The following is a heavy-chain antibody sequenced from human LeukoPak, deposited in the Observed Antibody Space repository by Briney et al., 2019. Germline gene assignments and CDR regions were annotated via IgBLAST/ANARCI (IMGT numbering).Heavy chain of an antibody. J-gene: IGHJ4*02. CDR2: INHSGST. CDR3: ARGRYYDFWSGYLQIN. CDR1: GGSLSGYY. D-gene: IGHD3-3*01. V-gene: IGHV4-34*01. Sequence: SETLSLTCAVYGGSLSGYYWRWIRQRPGKGLEWFGEINHSGSTNYNPPLKSRVTISVETTNNQLSLKPSSVTDPDTAVYYCARGRYYDFWSGYLQINWGQGTTVTVSS.